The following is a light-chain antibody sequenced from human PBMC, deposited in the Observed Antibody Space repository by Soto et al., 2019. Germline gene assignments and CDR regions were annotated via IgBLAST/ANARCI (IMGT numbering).Light chain of an antibody. Sequence: DIPMPPVPSPLALSVGAIVSMTFRASQSIDRWLAWYQQRPGKAPKILIYHASSLETGVPSRFSGSGSGTEFTLTISSLQPDDFATCYCQHYYRYGTFGQGTKVEI. J-gene: IGKJ1*01. V-gene: IGKV1-5*01. CDR1: QSIDRW. CDR3: QHYYRYGT. CDR2: HAS.